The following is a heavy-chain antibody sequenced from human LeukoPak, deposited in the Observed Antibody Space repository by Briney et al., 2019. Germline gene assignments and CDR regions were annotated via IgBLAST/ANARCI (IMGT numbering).Heavy chain of an antibody. V-gene: IGHV1-2*02. CDR2: INPNSGGT. CDR3: SRDLSLAVAGILSGWFDP. J-gene: IGHJ5*02. Sequence: ASVKVSCKASGYTFTGYYVHWVRQAPGQGLEWMGWINPNSGGTKYAQKFQGRVTMTRDTSISTAYMELSRLTSDDTAVYYCSRDLSLAVAGILSGWFDPWGQGTLVTVSS. CDR1: GYTFTGYY. D-gene: IGHD6-19*01.